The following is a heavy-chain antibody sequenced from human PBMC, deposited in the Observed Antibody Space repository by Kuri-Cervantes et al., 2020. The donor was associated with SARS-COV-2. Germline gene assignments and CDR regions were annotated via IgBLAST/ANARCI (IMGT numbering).Heavy chain of an antibody. J-gene: IGHJ4*01. Sequence: SETLSLTCAVYGGSFSGYYWSWIRQPPGKGLEWIGEINHSGSTNYDPSLKSRVTISVDTSKNQLSLKLSPVTAADTAVYYCASNGYTAMVEYCLDYWGQGTLVTVSS. CDR2: INHSGST. V-gene: IGHV4-34*01. CDR3: ASNGYTAMVEYCLDY. CDR1: GGSFSGYY. D-gene: IGHD5-18*01.